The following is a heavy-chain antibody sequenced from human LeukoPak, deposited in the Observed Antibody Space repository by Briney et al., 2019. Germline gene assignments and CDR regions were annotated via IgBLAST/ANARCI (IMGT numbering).Heavy chain of an antibody. CDR3: ARVVAAAGTEWFDP. V-gene: IGHV4-59*01. D-gene: IGHD6-13*01. Sequence: SETLSLTCTVSGGSISGYYWSWIRQPPGKGLEWIGYIYYSGSTNYNPSLKSRVTISVDTSKNQFSLKLSSVTAADTAVYYCARVVAAAGTEWFDPWGQGTLVTVSS. CDR2: IYYSGST. CDR1: GGSISGYY. J-gene: IGHJ5*02.